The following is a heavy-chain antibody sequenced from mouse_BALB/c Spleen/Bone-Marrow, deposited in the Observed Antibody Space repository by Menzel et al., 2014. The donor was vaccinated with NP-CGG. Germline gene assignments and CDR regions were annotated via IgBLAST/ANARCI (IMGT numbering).Heavy chain of an antibody. V-gene: IGHV4-1*02. D-gene: IGHD1-2*01. CDR3: ARPDYYGYLSY. CDR1: GFDFSRYW. Sequence: EVQRVESGGGLVQPGGSLKLSCAASGFDFSRYWMSWVRQAPGKGLEWIGEINPDSRTINYSPSLKDKFIISRDNAKNTLYLRLNKVRSEDSALYYCARPDYYGYLSYWGQGTPLTVSS. CDR2: INPDSRTI. J-gene: IGHJ2*01.